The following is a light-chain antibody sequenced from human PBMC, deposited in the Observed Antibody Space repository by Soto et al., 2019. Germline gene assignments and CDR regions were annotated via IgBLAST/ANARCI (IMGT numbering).Light chain of an antibody. CDR1: SSDVGSYNL. CDR3: CSYAGSKVV. V-gene: IGLV2-23*02. Sequence: QSALTQPASVSGSPGQSITISCTGTSSDVGSYNLVSWYQQPPGKAPKLMIYEVSKRTSGVSNRFSGTKSGNTASLTISGLQAEDEADYYCCSYAGSKVVFGGGTKLTVL. J-gene: IGLJ2*01. CDR2: EVS.